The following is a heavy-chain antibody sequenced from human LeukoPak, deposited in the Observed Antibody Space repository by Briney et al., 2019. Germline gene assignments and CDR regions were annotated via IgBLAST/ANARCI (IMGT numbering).Heavy chain of an antibody. V-gene: IGHV4-61*01. CDR3: ARVLPSRWVVVTAGHFDY. CDR1: GASVSSGSYY. Sequence: SETLSLTCTVSGASVSSGSYYWSWIRQPPGKGLEWIGYIYYSGSTNYNPSLKSRVTISVDTSKNQFSLKLSSVTAADTAVYYCARVLPSRWVVVTAGHFDYWGQGTLVTVSS. D-gene: IGHD2-21*02. CDR2: IYYSGST. J-gene: IGHJ4*02.